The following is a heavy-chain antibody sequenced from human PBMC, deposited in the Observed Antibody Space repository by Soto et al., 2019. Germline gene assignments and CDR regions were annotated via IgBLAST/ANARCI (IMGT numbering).Heavy chain of an antibody. CDR3: TRGRQPTSIGTGGF. CDR2: ITDGGSTT. J-gene: IGHJ4*02. CDR1: EVNIIKLW. V-gene: IGHV3-74*01. Sequence: RLSSDILEVNIIKLWVHWVRKVPGKGPQWVARITDGGSTTYYAASVEGRFTISRDNAKNALYLQMTSLRADDTAVYFCTRGRQPTSIGTGGFWGQGTLVTVSS. D-gene: IGHD3-10*01.